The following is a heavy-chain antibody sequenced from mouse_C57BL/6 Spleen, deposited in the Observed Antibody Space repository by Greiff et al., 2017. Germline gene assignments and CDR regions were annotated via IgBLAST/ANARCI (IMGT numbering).Heavy chain of an antibody. CDR1: GYAFTNYL. V-gene: IGHV1-54*01. CDR3: AKGDSSHEAWLAD. CDR2: INPGSGGT. D-gene: IGHD1-1*01. Sequence: QVQLQQSGAELVRPGTSVKVSCKASGYAFTNYLIEWVKQRTGQGLEWIGVINPGSGGTNYNEKFKGKATLTADKSSSTAYMQLSSLTSEDSSVYFCAKGDSSHEAWLADWGQGTLVTVSA. J-gene: IGHJ3*01.